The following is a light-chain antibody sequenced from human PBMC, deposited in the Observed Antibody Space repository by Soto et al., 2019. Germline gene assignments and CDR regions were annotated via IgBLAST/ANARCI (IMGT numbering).Light chain of an antibody. CDR1: KNINTW. V-gene: IGKV1-5*01. CDR2: DAS. Sequence: DIQMTQSPSTLSASVGDRVTITCRASKNINTWVAWYQQKPGEAPKVLVYDASSLESGVPSRFSGSGSGTEFTLTISSLQPDDFATYYCQQYHSYWTFGQGTKVDIK. J-gene: IGKJ1*01. CDR3: QQYHSYWT.